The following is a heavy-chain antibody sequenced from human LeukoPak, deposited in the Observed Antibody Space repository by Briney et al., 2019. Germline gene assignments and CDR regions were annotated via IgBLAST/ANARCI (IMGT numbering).Heavy chain of an antibody. CDR3: ARSGYCSGGSCSYQYYYYYGMDV. J-gene: IGHJ6*02. CDR2: INIGSGNT. V-gene: IGHV1-3*04. Sequence: ASVKVSCKASGYTFTSYGMHWVRQAPGQRLEWMGWINIGSGNTKYSQKLQGRVTMTTDTSTSTAYMELRSLRSDDTAVYYCARSGYCSGGSCSYQYYYYYGMDVWGQGTTVTVSS. CDR1: GYTFTSYG. D-gene: IGHD2-15*01.